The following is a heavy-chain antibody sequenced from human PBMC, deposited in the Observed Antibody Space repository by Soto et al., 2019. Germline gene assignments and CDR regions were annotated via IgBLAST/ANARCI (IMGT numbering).Heavy chain of an antibody. V-gene: IGHV1-2*02. CDR1: GYTFSHYY. CDR3: ARKVRDYNFDY. D-gene: IGHD4-4*01. CDR2: INPDTGAT. J-gene: IGHJ4*02. Sequence: QVQLAQSGAEVKEPGASVKVSCKASGYTFSHYYMHWVRQAPGQGLEWMGWINPDTGATKYAQKYEGRVIMTRDTSISTAYLEVTGLRSDDTAVFYCARKVRDYNFDYWGQGTLVTVST.